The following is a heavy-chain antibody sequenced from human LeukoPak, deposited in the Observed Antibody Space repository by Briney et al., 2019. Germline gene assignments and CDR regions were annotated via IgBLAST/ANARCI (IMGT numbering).Heavy chain of an antibody. Sequence: SETLSLTCTVSGGSISSSSYYWGWIRQPPGKGLEWIGSIYYSGSTYYNPSLKSRVTISVDMSKNQFSLKLSSVTAADTAVYYCARQRSYYDSSGYNNWFDPWGQGTQVTVSS. V-gene: IGHV4-39*07. CDR1: GGSISSSSYY. CDR3: ARQRSYYDSSGYNNWFDP. CDR2: IYYSGST. J-gene: IGHJ5*02. D-gene: IGHD3-22*01.